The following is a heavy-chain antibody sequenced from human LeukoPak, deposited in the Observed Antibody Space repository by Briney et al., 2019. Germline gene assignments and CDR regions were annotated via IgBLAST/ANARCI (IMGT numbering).Heavy chain of an antibody. V-gene: IGHV1-69*15. CDR1: GGTYA. CDR2: IIPISGTT. CDR3: ATEIDDFWGGLFPRRLDY. J-gene: IGHJ4*02. D-gene: IGHD3-3*01. Sequence: ASVKVSCKASGGTYAITWVRQAPGQGLEWVGRIIPISGTTKYAQKFQGRVTITADESTSTAYMELSSLRSEDTAVYYCATEIDDFWGGLFPRRLDYWGQGTLVTVSS.